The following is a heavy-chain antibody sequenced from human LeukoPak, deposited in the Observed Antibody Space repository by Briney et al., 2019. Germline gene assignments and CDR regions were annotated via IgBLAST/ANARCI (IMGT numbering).Heavy chain of an antibody. CDR3: ARDYGDYFRAFDI. CDR2: IYTSGST. CDR1: GGSISSGSYY. Sequence: SQTLSLTCTVSGGSISSGSYYWSWIRQPAGKGLEWIGRIYTSGSTNYNPSLKSRVTISVDTSKNYFYLKLSSVTAADTAVYYCARDYGDYFRAFDIWGQGTMVTASS. V-gene: IGHV4-61*02. D-gene: IGHD4-17*01. J-gene: IGHJ3*02.